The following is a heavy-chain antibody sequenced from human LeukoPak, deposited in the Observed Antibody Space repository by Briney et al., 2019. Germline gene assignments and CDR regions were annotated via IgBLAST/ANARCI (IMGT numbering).Heavy chain of an antibody. CDR1: GYSISSGYY. J-gene: IGHJ3*02. Sequence: SENLSLTCAVSGYSISSGYYWGWIRQPPGKGLEWIGSIYHSGSTYYNPSLKSRVTISVDTSKNQFSLKLSSVTAADTAVYYCARHPPQTLDAFDIWGQGTMVTVSS. CDR2: IYHSGST. V-gene: IGHV4-38-2*01. CDR3: ARHPPQTLDAFDI.